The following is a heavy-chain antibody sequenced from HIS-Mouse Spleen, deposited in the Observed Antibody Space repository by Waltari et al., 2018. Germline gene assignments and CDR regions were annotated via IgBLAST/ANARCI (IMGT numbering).Heavy chain of an antibody. CDR1: GGSISSYY. D-gene: IGHD2-21*02. CDR2: IYYSGST. V-gene: IGHV4-59*01. CDR3: ARDPYCGGDCYSYFDY. Sequence: QVQLQESGPGLVKPSETLSLTCTVSGGSISSYYWSWIRQPPGKGLEWIGYIYYSGSTNYTPSLKSRVTISVDTSKNQFSLKLSSVTAADTAVYYCARDPYCGGDCYSYFDYWGQGTLVTVSS. J-gene: IGHJ4*02.